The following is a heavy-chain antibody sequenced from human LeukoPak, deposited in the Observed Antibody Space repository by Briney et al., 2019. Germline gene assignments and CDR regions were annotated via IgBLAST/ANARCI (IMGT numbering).Heavy chain of an antibody. CDR3: ARDHCSSTSCYDY. CDR1: GCTFSDYY. J-gene: IGHJ4*02. V-gene: IGHV3-11*01. CDR2: ISGSGTTI. Sequence: GGTLRLSCAASGCTFSDYYMTWIRQAPGGGLEWLSYISGSGTTIYYADSVKGRFTISRDNAKNSLYLQMNSLRAEDTAVYYCARDHCSSTSCYDYWGQGTLVTVSS. D-gene: IGHD2-2*01.